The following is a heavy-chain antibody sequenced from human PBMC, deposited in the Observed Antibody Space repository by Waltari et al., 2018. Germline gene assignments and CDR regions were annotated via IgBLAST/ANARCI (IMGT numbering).Heavy chain of an antibody. CDR3: ARIEYSSSGDY. CDR1: GYSISSGYY. Sequence: QVQLQESGPGLVKPSETLSLTCAVSGYSISSGYYWGWIRQPPGKGLEGIGSIYHSGSTYYNPSLKSRVTISVDTSKNQFSLKLSSVTAADTAVYYCARIEYSSSGDYWGQGTLVTVSS. D-gene: IGHD6-6*01. V-gene: IGHV4-38-2*01. CDR2: IYHSGST. J-gene: IGHJ4*02.